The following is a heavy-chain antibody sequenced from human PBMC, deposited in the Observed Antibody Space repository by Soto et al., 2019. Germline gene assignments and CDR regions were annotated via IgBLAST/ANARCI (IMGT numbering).Heavy chain of an antibody. V-gene: IGHV3-30-3*01. J-gene: IGHJ6*02. Sequence: GGSLRLSCAASGFTFSSNAMHWVRQAPGKGLEGLAVISYVGFNKYYADSVKGQFTISRDNSKNTLYLQMNSLKTEDTAVYYCARDRSPMAPYSYYYYGMDLWGQGTTVTVSS. CDR1: GFTFSSNA. D-gene: IGHD3-10*01. CDR3: ARDRSPMAPYSYYYYGMDL. CDR2: ISYVGFNK.